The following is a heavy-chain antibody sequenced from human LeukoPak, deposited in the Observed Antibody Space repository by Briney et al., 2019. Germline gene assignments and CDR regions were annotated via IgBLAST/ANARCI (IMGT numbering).Heavy chain of an antibody. D-gene: IGHD7-27*01. J-gene: IGHJ6*02. CDR2: MWYDGRNK. V-gene: IGHV3-33*01. CDR3: ARSGVPHGTDV. Sequence: GGSLRLSCAASGFTLSSFGMVWVRQAPGKGLEWVTLMWYDGRNKYYADSVKGRFTISRDNSKNTVYLQMNSLRGEDTAVYYCARSGVPHGTDVWGQGTTVTVSS. CDR1: GFTLSSFG.